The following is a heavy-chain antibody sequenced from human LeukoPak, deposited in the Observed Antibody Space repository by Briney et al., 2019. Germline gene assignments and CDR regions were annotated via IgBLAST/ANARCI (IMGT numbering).Heavy chain of an antibody. D-gene: IGHD1-26*01. CDR2: IYYSGST. Sequence: SETLSLTCTVSGGSISSYYWSWIRQPPGKGLEWIGYIYYSGSTNYNPSLKSRVTISVDTSKNQFSLKLSSVTAADTAVYYCARNRGDTFTPAFDYWGQGTLVTVSS. CDR3: ARNRGDTFTPAFDY. V-gene: IGHV4-59*08. J-gene: IGHJ4*02. CDR1: GGSISSYY.